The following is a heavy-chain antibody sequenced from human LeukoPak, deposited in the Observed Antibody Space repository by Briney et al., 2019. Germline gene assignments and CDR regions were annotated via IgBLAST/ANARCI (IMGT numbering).Heavy chain of an antibody. CDR3: AREGSGSSGPEGFDY. J-gene: IGHJ4*02. V-gene: IGHV3-48*03. CDR2: ISSAGTTI. CDR1: GFTFSRYE. Sequence: GGSLRLSCSASGFTFSRYEMNWVRQAPGKGLEWVSYISSAGTTIYYAGSVKGRFTISRDNAKNSLYLQMNSLRAEDTAVYYCAREGSGSSGPEGFDYWGQGTLVTVSS. D-gene: IGHD3-22*01.